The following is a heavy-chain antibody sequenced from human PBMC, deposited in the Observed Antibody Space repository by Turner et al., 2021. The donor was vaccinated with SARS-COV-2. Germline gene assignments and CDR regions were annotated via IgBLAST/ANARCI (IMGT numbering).Heavy chain of an antibody. J-gene: IGHJ4*02. CDR3: ARQYTGYSSGWYKDYYFDY. V-gene: IGHV5-51*01. CDR1: GYSFTSYW. D-gene: IGHD6-19*01. Sequence: EVQLLQSGAGVKQPGGSLKISCKGSGYSFTSYWIVWVRQMPGKGLEWMGINYPGDSDTGYSPSFQCQVTISDDKYISTAYLQWSSLKASDTAMYYCARQYTGYSSGWYKDYYFDYWGQGTLVTVSS. CDR2: NYPGDSDT.